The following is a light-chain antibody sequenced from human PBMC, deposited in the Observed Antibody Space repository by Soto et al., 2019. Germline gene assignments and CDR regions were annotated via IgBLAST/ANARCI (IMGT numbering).Light chain of an antibody. CDR2: GAS. J-gene: IGKJ2*01. CDR3: QQYGNSPPRT. V-gene: IGKV3-20*01. Sequence: EIVLTQSPGTLSLSPGERATLSCRASQSVRNNYLAWYQQKPGQAPRLLMYGASTRATGIPDRFSGSGSGTDFTLTISRLEPEDFAVYYCQQYGNSPPRTFGQGTKLEIK. CDR1: QSVRNNY.